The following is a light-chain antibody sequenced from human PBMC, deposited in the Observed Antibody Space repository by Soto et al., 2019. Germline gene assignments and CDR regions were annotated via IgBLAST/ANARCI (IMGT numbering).Light chain of an antibody. CDR3: QQYNNWLTWT. CDR1: QNINKN. CDR2: GAS. J-gene: IGKJ1*01. V-gene: IGKV3-15*01. Sequence: EIVMTQSPATLSVSPGEIATLSCKASQNINKNLVWYQQKPGQAPRLLIYGASTRVTGIPARFSGLGSGTEFNLTISSLQSEDFAVYYCQQYNNWLTWTFGQGTKVDIK.